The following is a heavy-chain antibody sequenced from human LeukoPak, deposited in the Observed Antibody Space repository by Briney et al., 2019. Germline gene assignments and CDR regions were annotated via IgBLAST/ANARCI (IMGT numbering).Heavy chain of an antibody. D-gene: IGHD1-26*01. V-gene: IGHV3-7*03. J-gene: IGHJ3*02. CDR3: ARLILWETSNAFDI. Sequence: PGGSLRLSCAASGFTFRDYTMNWVRQSPGKGLEWLAHIKPDESRIFYADSVKGRFAISRDNAKNSVYLQMNSLRAEDTAVYFCARLILWETSNAFDIWGQGTMVTVSS. CDR1: GFTFRDYT. CDR2: IKPDESRI.